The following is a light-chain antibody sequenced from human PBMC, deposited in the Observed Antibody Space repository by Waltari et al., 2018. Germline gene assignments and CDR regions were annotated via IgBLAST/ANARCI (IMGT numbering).Light chain of an antibody. J-gene: IGKJ1*01. V-gene: IGKV1-5*03. CDR3: QQYSAYSWT. CDR2: RAS. Sequence: DIQMTQSPSTLSASVGDRVTITCRASQCISSWLAWYQQKPGKAPKLLIYRASTLESGVPSRFSGSGSGTDFTLTISSLQPDDSATYYCQQYSAYSWTFGQGTKVEIK. CDR1: QCISSW.